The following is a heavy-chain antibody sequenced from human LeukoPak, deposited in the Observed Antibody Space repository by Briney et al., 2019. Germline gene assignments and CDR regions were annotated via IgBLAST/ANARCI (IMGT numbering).Heavy chain of an antibody. J-gene: IGHJ4*02. D-gene: IGHD5-12*01. CDR1: GLTFSNHW. CDR3: ARAAVGRDYDSDFDY. Sequence: GGSLRLSCAASGLTFSNHWMSWVRQAPGKGLEWVANINRDGSDKYYVDSVKGRFTISRDNAKNSLFLQMNSLRAEDTAVYYCARAAVGRDYDSDFDYWGQGTLVTVSS. V-gene: IGHV3-7*04. CDR2: INRDGSDK.